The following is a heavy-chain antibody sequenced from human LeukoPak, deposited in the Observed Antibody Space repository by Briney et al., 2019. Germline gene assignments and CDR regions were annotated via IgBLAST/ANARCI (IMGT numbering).Heavy chain of an antibody. CDR2: INPNSGGT. Sequence: ASVKVSCKASGYTFTGYYMHWVRQAPGQGLEWMGWINPNSGGTNYAQKFQGRVTMTRDTSISTAYMELSRLRSDDTAVYYCARDLPRQSSGWYPMFDPWGQGTLVTVSS. D-gene: IGHD6-19*01. CDR3: ARDLPRQSSGWYPMFDP. CDR1: GYTFTGYY. V-gene: IGHV1-2*02. J-gene: IGHJ5*02.